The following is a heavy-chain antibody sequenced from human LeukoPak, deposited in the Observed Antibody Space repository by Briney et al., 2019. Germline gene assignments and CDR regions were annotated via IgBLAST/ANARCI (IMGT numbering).Heavy chain of an antibody. J-gene: IGHJ4*02. CDR3: ARSNSWYHDY. D-gene: IGHD6-13*01. CDR2: INPNSGGT. CDR1: GYTFTGYY. Sequence: ASVKVSFKASGYTFTGYYMHWVRQAPGQGLEWMGWINPNSGGTNYAQKFQGRVTMTRDTSISTAYMELGRLRSDDTAVYYCARSNSWYHDYWGQGTLVTVSS. V-gene: IGHV1-2*02.